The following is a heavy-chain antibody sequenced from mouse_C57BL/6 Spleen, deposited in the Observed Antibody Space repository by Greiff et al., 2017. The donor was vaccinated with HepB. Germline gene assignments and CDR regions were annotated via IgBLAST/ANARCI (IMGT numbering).Heavy chain of an antibody. D-gene: IGHD2-2*01. CDR3: ARDEMVTTWNYFDY. J-gene: IGHJ2*01. Sequence: EVMLVESGGGLVKPGGSLKLSCAASGFTFSSYAMSWVRQTPEKRLEWVATISDGGSYTYYPDNVKGRFTISRDNAKNNLYLQMSHLKSEDTAMYYCARDEMVTTWNYFDYWGQGTTLTVSS. V-gene: IGHV5-4*01. CDR1: GFTFSSYA. CDR2: ISDGGSYT.